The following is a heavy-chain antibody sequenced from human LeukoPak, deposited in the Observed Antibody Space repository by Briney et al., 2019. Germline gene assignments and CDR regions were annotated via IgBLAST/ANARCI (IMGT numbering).Heavy chain of an antibody. Sequence: ASVKVSCKASGYTFTSYGISWVRQAPGQGLEWMGGIIPIFGTANYAQKLQGRVTITADKSTSTAYMELSSLRSEDTAVYYCARPGWLQDPHFDYWGQGTLVTVSS. J-gene: IGHJ4*02. V-gene: IGHV1-69*06. CDR3: ARPGWLQDPHFDY. CDR1: GYTFTSYG. D-gene: IGHD5-24*01. CDR2: IIPIFGTA.